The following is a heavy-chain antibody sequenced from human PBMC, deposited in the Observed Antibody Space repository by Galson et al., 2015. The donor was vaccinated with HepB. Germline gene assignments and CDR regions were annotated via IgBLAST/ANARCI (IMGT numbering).Heavy chain of an antibody. CDR3: ARGFSYGFDDFDY. Sequence: SLRLSCAASGFTFSTYWMSWVRQAPGKGLEWVANIKNDGSGKSYVDSVTGRFTISRDNAKNSLYLHMNNLGAGDTAVYYCARGFSYGFDDFDYWGQGTLVTVSS. J-gene: IGHJ4*02. V-gene: IGHV3-7*04. D-gene: IGHD5-18*01. CDR1: GFTFSTYW. CDR2: IKNDGSGK.